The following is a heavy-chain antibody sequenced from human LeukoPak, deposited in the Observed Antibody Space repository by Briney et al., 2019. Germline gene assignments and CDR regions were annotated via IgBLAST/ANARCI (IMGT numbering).Heavy chain of an antibody. D-gene: IGHD1-26*01. Sequence: GGSLRLSCAASGFIFSSYSMNWVRQAPGKGLEWVSYISSSSSTIYYADSVKGRFTISRDNAKNSLYLQMNSLRAEDTAVYYCARISVIVGATNGIDYWGQGTLVTVSS. CDR3: ARISVIVGATNGIDY. CDR1: GFIFSSYS. J-gene: IGHJ4*02. V-gene: IGHV3-48*04. CDR2: ISSSSSTI.